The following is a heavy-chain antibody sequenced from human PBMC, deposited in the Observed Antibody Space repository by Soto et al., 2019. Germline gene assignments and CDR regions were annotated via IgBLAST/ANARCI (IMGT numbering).Heavy chain of an antibody. CDR1: GAYISSGGYN. Sequence: SETLSLTCTVSGAYISSGGYNWSWIRQQPGKGLEWIGYIYYSGSTYYNPSLKSRVTISVDTSKNQFSLKLSSVTAADTALYYCARDRVWFGERAFDIWGKGTMVT. D-gene: IGHD3-10*01. CDR2: IYYSGST. J-gene: IGHJ3*02. CDR3: ARDRVWFGERAFDI. V-gene: IGHV4-31*03.